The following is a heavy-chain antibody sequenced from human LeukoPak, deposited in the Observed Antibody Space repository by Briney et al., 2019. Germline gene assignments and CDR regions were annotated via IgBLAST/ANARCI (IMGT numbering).Heavy chain of an antibody. V-gene: IGHV4-34*01. J-gene: IGHJ5*02. CDR1: GGSISSYY. CDR3: ARVRIKDGQLRGSYKNTNWFDP. D-gene: IGHD3-16*01. Sequence: SETLSLTCTVSGGSISSYYWSWIRQPPGKGLEWIGEINHSGSTNYNPSLKSRVTISVDTSKNQFSLKLSSVTAADTAVYYCARVRIKDGQLRGSYKNTNWFDPWGQGTLVTVSS. CDR2: INHSGST.